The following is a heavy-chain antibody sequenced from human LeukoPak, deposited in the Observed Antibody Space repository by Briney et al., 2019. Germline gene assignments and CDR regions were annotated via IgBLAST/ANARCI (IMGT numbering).Heavy chain of an antibody. Sequence: GASVKVSCKASGYTFSNSDINWVRQWSGQRREWMGCMNPSNGNTGYAQKFQGRVTITRNTSISTAYMELSSLRSEDTAVYYGARDYYGSGSSRGYWGQGTLVTVSS. V-gene: IGHV1-8*01. CDR2: MNPSNGNT. D-gene: IGHD3-10*01. J-gene: IGHJ4*02. CDR3: ARDYYGSGSSRGY. CDR1: GYTFSNSD.